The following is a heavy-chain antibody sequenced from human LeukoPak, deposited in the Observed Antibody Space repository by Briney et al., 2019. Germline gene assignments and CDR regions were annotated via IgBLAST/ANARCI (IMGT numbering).Heavy chain of an antibody. CDR3: AKELRYFDWSSMDV. CDR1: GFRFDEYT. D-gene: IGHD3-9*01. V-gene: IGHV3-9*01. CDR2: INWNSGTT. J-gene: IGHJ6*03. Sequence: GGSLRLSCAASGFRFDEYTVHWVRQAPGKGLEWVSGINWNSGTTGYTDSVEGRFTISRDNAKNSLYLEMNSLRHEDTAVYYCAKELRYFDWSSMDVWGKGTAVTVSS.